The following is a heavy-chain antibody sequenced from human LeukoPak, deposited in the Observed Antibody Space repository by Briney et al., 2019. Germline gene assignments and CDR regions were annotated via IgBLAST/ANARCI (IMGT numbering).Heavy chain of an antibody. CDR2: IRYDGSNK. D-gene: IGHD1-26*01. Sequence: GGSLRLSCAASGFTFSSYGMHWVRQAPGKGLEWVAFIRYDGSNKYYADSVKGRSTISRDNSKNTLYLQMNSLRAEDTAVYYCAKDLKTIVGATFIDYWGQGTLVTVSS. CDR3: AKDLKTIVGATFIDY. CDR1: GFTFSSYG. V-gene: IGHV3-30*02. J-gene: IGHJ4*02.